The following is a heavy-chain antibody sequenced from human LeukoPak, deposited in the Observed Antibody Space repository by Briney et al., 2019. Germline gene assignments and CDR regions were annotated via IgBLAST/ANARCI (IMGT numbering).Heavy chain of an antibody. Sequence: GGSLRLSCAASGFTFSDYYMSWIRQAPGKGLEWVSHISSGSTIYYADSVKGRFTISRDNTKNSLYLQMNSLRAEDTAVYCCARDPMPRGLWFGELFRYLDYWGQGTLVTVSS. D-gene: IGHD3-10*01. CDR1: GFTFSDYY. CDR3: ARDPMPRGLWFGELFRYLDY. J-gene: IGHJ4*02. CDR2: ISSGSTI. V-gene: IGHV3-11*04.